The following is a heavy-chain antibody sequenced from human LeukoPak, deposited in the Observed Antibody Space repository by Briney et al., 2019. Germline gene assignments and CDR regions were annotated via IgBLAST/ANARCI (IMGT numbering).Heavy chain of an antibody. J-gene: IGHJ6*02. CDR1: GYTFTIYD. Sequence: ASVKVSCKASGYTFTIYDINWVRQATGQGREWMGWMNPNSGNTGYAQRFQGRVTMTRNTSISTAYMELSSLRSEDTAVYYCARAHSSGWFRRYYYYGMDVWGQGTTVTVSS. CDR2: MNPNSGNT. D-gene: IGHD6-19*01. CDR3: ARAHSSGWFRRYYYYGMDV. V-gene: IGHV1-8*01.